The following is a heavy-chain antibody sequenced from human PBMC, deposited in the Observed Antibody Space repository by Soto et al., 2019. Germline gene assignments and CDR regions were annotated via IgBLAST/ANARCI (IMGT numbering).Heavy chain of an antibody. CDR3: ATRQSEYTAMAPYFDS. V-gene: IGHV4-61*01. CDR2: IYYSGST. CDR1: GGSVSSGSYY. J-gene: IGHJ4*02. D-gene: IGHD5-18*01. Sequence: PSETLSLTCTVSGGSVSSGSYYWSWIRQPPGKGLEWIGYIYYSGSTNYNPSLKSRVTISVDTSKNQFSLKLSSVTAADTAVYYCATRQSEYTAMAPYFDSWGQGTLVTVSS.